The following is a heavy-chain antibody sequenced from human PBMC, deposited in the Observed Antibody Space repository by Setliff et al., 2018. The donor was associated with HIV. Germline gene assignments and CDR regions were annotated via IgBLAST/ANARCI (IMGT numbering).Heavy chain of an antibody. J-gene: IGHJ4*02. D-gene: IGHD3-3*01. Sequence: GGSLRLSCAASGFSFSTYEMNWVRQAPGKGPEWVSYISSSGSTIYYADSVKGRFTISRDNAKNSLYLQMNSLRAEDTAVYYCATLGGSRFYFDYWGQGTLVTVSS. CDR2: ISSSGSTI. CDR1: GFSFSTYE. V-gene: IGHV3-48*03. CDR3: ATLGGSRFYFDY.